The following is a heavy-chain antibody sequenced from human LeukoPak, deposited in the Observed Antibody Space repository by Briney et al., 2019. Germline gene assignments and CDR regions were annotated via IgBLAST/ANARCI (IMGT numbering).Heavy chain of an antibody. CDR2: INPSGGST. CDR1: GYTFTRHY. D-gene: IGHD3-10*01. Sequence: ASVKVSCKASGYTFTRHYMNWVRQAPGQGLEWMGIINPSGGSTSYAQKFQGRVTMTRDTSTSTVYMELSSLRSEDTAVYYCARDGGSAHGSGSYSPYQGYLDYWGQGTLVTVSS. J-gene: IGHJ4*02. CDR3: ARDGGSAHGSGSYSPYQGYLDY. V-gene: IGHV1-46*01.